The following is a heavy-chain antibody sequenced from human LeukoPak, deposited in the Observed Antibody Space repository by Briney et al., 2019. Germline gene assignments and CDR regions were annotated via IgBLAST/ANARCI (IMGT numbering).Heavy chain of an antibody. J-gene: IGHJ4*02. CDR3: AQNPTVS. V-gene: IGHV3-23*01. CDR1: GFTFSTSA. D-gene: IGHD1-1*01. CDR2: IGGSSGNT. Sequence: GGSLRLSCAASGFTFSTSAMSWVRQAPGKGQEWVSAIGGSSGNTFYADSVKGRFTISRDNSKNTLYLQMNSLRAEDTAVYYCAQNPTVSWGQGTLVTVSS.